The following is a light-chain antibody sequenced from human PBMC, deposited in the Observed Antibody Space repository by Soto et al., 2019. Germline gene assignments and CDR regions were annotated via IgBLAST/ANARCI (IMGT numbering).Light chain of an antibody. CDR3: QQYNNWPPWT. CDR2: GAS. CDR1: QSVSSDY. V-gene: IGKV3-20*01. Sequence: EIVLTQYPDTLSLSPGERATLSCRASQSVSSDYLVWYQQKPGQAPRLLIYGASRRATGIPDRFSGSGSGTDFILTTSILQSEDFAVYCCQQYNNWPPWTFGQGTKVDIK. J-gene: IGKJ1*01.